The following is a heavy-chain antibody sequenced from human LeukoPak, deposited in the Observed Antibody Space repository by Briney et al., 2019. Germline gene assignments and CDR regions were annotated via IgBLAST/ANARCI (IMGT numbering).Heavy chain of an antibody. V-gene: IGHV1-18*01. J-gene: IGHJ4*02. CDR1: GYTFTNYG. CDR2: ISVYNGNT. CDR3: ARNVSAPSDHAGYFDY. Sequence: ASVKVSCKASGYTFTNYGIIWVRQAPGQGLEWLGWISVYNGNTNYAQKVQARVTMTTDTSASTAYMELRSLRSDDTAVYYCARNVSAPSDHAGYFDYWGQGTLVTVSS. D-gene: IGHD1-14*01.